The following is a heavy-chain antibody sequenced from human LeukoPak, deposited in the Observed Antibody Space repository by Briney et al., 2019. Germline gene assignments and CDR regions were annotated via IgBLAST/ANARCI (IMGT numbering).Heavy chain of an antibody. V-gene: IGHV3-7*01. D-gene: IGHD3-10*01. J-gene: IGHJ5*02. Sequence: GGSLRLSCAASGFSISNYWMNWVRQAPGKGLEWVANIKQDGSEKNYVDSVKGRFTISRDNAKNSLILQMNSLRAEDTAVYYCAREHYGSGSYSNWFDPWGQGALVTVSS. CDR2: IKQDGSEK. CDR1: GFSISNYW. CDR3: AREHYGSGSYSNWFDP.